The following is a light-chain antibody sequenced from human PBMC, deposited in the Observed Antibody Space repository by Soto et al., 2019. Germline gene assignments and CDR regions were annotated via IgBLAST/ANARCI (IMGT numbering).Light chain of an antibody. CDR2: EVS. Sequence: QSALPQPPSASGSPGQSVTISCTGTSSDVGGYNYVSWYQQHPGKAPKLMIYEVSKRPSGVPDRFSGSKSGNTASLTVSGLQAKDEADYYCSSYAGSNKNVFGTGTKVTVL. V-gene: IGLV2-8*01. J-gene: IGLJ1*01. CDR1: SSDVGGYNY. CDR3: SSYAGSNKNV.